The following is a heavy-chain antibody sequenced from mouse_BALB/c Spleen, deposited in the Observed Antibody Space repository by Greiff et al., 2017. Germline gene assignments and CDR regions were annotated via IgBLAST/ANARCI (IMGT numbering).Heavy chain of an antibody. CDR1: GYSFTGYY. Sequence: EVQLQQSGPELVKPGASVKISCKASGYSFTGYYMHWVKQSHVKSLEWIGRINPYNGATSYNQNFKDKASLTVDKSSSTAYMELHSLTSEDSAVYYCARGVTTATAWFAYWGQGTLVTVSA. J-gene: IGHJ3*01. CDR2: INPYNGAT. D-gene: IGHD1-2*01. CDR3: ARGVTTATAWFAY. V-gene: IGHV1-31*01.